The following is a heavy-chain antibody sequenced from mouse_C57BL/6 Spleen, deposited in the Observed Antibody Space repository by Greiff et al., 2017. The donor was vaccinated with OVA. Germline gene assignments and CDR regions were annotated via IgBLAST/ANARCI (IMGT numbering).Heavy chain of an antibody. J-gene: IGHJ3*01. V-gene: IGHV1-15*01. Sequence: VQLVESGAELVRPGASVTLSCKASGYTFTDYEMHWVKQTPVHGLEWIGAIDPETGGTAYNQKFKGKAILTADKSSSTAYMELRSLTSEDSAVYYCTIRVSFAYWGQGTLVTVSA. D-gene: IGHD6-2*01. CDR3: TIRVSFAY. CDR2: IDPETGGT. CDR1: GYTFTDYE.